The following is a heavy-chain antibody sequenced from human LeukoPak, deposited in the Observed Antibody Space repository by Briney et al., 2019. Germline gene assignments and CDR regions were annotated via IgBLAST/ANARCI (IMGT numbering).Heavy chain of an antibody. V-gene: IGHV1-18*01. D-gene: IGHD2-2*01. Sequence: ASVKVSCKASGYTFTSYGIIWVRQAPGQGLEWMGWISVYNGNTNYAQKLQGRVTMTTDTSTSTAYMELRSLRSDDTAVYYCTRSPLLSYCSSTSCPNWFDPWGQGTLVTVSS. CDR1: GYTFTSYG. CDR3: TRSPLLSYCSSTSCPNWFDP. CDR2: ISVYNGNT. J-gene: IGHJ5*02.